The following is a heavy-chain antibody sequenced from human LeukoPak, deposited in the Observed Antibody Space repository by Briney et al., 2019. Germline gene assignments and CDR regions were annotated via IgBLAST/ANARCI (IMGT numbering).Heavy chain of an antibody. CDR1: GGSISSYY. CDR3: ARIVRGVISPDDAFDI. D-gene: IGHD3-10*01. Sequence: SETLSLTCTVPGGSISSYYWSWIRQPPGKGLEWIGYIYYSGSTNYNPSLKSRVTISVGTSKNQFSLKLSSVTAADTAVYYCARIVRGVISPDDAFDIWGQGTMVTVSS. J-gene: IGHJ3*02. CDR2: IYYSGST. V-gene: IGHV4-59*01.